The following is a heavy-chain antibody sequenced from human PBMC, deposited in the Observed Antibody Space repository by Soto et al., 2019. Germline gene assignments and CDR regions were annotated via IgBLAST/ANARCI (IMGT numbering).Heavy chain of an antibody. V-gene: IGHV1-69*02. CDR2: VIPILGIA. J-gene: IGHJ6*03. D-gene: IGHD3-10*01. CDR3: ARSGITMGRGVTDYYYYYYMDV. Sequence: QVQLVQSGAEVKKPGSSVKVSCKASGGTFSSYTISWVRQAPGQGLEWMGRVIPILGIANYAQKFQGRVTITAEKSTSTAYMELSSLRSEDTAVYYCARSGITMGRGVTDYYYYYYMDVWGKGTTVTVSS. CDR1: GGTFSSYT.